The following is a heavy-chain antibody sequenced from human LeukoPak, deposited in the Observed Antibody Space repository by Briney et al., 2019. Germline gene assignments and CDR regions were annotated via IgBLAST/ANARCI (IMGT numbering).Heavy chain of an antibody. Sequence: SQTLSLTCTVSGGSISSGDYYWSWIRQPPGKGLGWIGYIYYSGSTYYNPSLKTRVTISVDTSKNQFSLKLSSATAADTAVYYCASYLKYSSSGYYYYMDVWGKGTTVAVSS. V-gene: IGHV4-30-4*08. CDR1: GGSISSGDYY. D-gene: IGHD6-6*01. CDR3: ASYLKYSSSGYYYYMDV. CDR2: IYYSGST. J-gene: IGHJ6*03.